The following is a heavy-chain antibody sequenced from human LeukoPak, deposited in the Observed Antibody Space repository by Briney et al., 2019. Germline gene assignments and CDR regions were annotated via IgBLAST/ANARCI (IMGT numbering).Heavy chain of an antibody. V-gene: IGHV3-23*01. D-gene: IGHD3-10*01. J-gene: IGHJ4*02. CDR2: ISGSGGST. CDR1: GFTLSSYA. Sequence: GGSLRLSCAASGFTLSSYAMSWVRQAPGKGLEWVSAISGSGGSTYYADSVKGRFTISRDNANNSLSLQMNSLRAEDTAVYYCVGRGVRFYVDWGLGTLVIVSS. CDR3: VGRGVRFYVD.